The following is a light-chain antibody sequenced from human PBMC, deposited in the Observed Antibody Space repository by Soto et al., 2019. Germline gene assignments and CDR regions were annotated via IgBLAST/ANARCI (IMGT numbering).Light chain of an antibody. CDR3: PQYGSSLLP. Sequence: IVIAWTPATLFFSTGERATLSCRASHIVSSRLAWYQQKPGQAPRLLIYGASSRATGIPDRFSGSGSGTDFTLTISRLEPEDCTVDYCPQYGSSLLPFCGGTKVDVK. CDR1: HIVSSR. V-gene: IGKV3-20*01. CDR2: GAS. J-gene: IGKJ4*01.